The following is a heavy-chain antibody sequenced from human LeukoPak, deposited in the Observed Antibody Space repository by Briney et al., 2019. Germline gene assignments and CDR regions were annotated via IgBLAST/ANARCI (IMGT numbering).Heavy chain of an antibody. Sequence: GGSLRLSCGASGFTFRSYEMNWVRQAPGKGLEWASTISDTGGSTWYADSVKGRFTISRDNSKNTLYLQMNSLRAEDTAVYYCAREWRTVDAFDIWGQGTMVTVSS. D-gene: IGHD3-3*01. CDR3: AREWRTVDAFDI. CDR2: ISDTGGST. J-gene: IGHJ3*02. CDR1: GFTFRSYE. V-gene: IGHV3-23*01.